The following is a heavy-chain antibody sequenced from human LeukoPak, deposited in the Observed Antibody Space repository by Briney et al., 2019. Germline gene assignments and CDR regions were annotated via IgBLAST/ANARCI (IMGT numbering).Heavy chain of an antibody. Sequence: GGSLRLSCAASGFTFSDYYMSWIRQAPGKGLEWASHISGSGSTKIYADSVKGRFIISRDNAKNSLYLQMNSLRAEDTAVYYCASFTVIAVFDSWGQGTLVTVSS. V-gene: IGHV3-11*04. D-gene: IGHD2-21*01. J-gene: IGHJ4*02. CDR1: GFTFSDYY. CDR3: ASFTVIAVFDS. CDR2: ISGSGSTK.